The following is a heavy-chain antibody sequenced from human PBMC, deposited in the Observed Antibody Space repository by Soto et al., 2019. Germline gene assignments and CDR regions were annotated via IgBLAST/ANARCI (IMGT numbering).Heavy chain of an antibody. CDR1: GYTFTSYG. V-gene: IGHV1-18*01. CDR2: ISAYNGNT. CDR3: ASYHLNSYYYGMDV. Sequence: QVQLVQSGAAVKKPGASVKVSCKASGYTFTSYGFSWVRQAPGQGLEWMGWISAYNGNTNYAQKLQGRVTMTTDTSTSTAYMELRSPRSAAPAVYYCASYHLNSYYYGMDVWGQGTTVTVSS. J-gene: IGHJ6*02.